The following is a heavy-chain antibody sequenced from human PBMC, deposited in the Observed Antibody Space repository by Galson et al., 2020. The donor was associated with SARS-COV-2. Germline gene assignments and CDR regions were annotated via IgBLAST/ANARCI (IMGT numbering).Heavy chain of an antibody. V-gene: IGHV3-30-3*01. D-gene: IGHD2-2*01. CDR1: GFTFSRFA. CDR2: ISYDGLNI. Sequence: TGGSLRLSCAASGFTFSRFAMHWVRQAPGKGLEWVAVISYDGLNIYYADPVKGRFTISRDNSDNTLYLQMNRLRAEDTSIYFCARGDWTSTSSSPGDIWGQGTLVTVSS. CDR3: ARGDWTSTSSSPGDI. J-gene: IGHJ4*02.